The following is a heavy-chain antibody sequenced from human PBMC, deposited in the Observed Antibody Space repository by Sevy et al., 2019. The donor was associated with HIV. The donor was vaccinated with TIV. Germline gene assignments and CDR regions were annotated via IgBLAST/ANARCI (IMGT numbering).Heavy chain of an antibody. V-gene: IGHV4-59*08. CDR1: GGSITNDN. CDR3: ARQMKSLRIFGVVVPYVMDV. Sequence: SETLSLTCTVSGGSITNDNWIWVRQPPNKGLEWVGYISYTGSTSYNPSLKSRVTISVDTSKNELSLKLTSVTEVDTAIYYCARQMKSLRIFGVVVPYVMDVWGQGTTVTVSS. CDR2: ISYTGST. D-gene: IGHD3-3*01. J-gene: IGHJ6*02.